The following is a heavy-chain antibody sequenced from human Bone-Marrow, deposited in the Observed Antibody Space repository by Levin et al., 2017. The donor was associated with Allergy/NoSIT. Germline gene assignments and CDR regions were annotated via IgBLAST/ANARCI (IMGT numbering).Heavy chain of an antibody. CDR2: ITRSGLTT. CDR1: GFDFSRFY. J-gene: IGHJ3*01. V-gene: IGHV3-11*01. Sequence: GGSLRLSCIASGFDFSRFYMTWIRQAPGKGLEWLSDITRSGLTTNYADSVKGRFSISRDGSKNTLYLQMNSLRAEDTAMYYCGRDVGPWGQGTMVTVSS. CDR3: GRDVGP. D-gene: IGHD1-26*01.